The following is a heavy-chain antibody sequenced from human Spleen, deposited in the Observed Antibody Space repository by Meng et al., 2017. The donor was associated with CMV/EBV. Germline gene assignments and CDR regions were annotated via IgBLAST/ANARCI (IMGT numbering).Heavy chain of an antibody. CDR2: INPSGGST. CDR1: GYTFTSYD. D-gene: IGHD6-13*01. V-gene: IGHV1-46*01. Sequence: AEVKKPGDSVKVSCKASGYTFTSYDMHWVRQAPGQGLEWMGIINPSGGSTSYAQKFQGRVTMTRDTSTSTVYMELSSLRSEDTAVYYCSLRIAAAGTDYWGQGTLVTVSS. J-gene: IGHJ4*02. CDR3: SLRIAAAGTDY.